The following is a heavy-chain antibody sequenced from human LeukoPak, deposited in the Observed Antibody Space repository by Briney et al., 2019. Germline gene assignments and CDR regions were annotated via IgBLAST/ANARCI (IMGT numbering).Heavy chain of an antibody. CDR1: GFTFSSYW. V-gene: IGHV3-74*01. CDR2: INNDGSGT. D-gene: IGHD2-15*01. J-gene: IGHJ5*02. Sequence: PGGSLRLSCAASGFTFSSYWMHWVRQAPGKGPVWVPRINNDGSGTTYADSVKGRFTISRDDAKTTLYLQMNSLRAEDTAVYYCVRGGESTWSWGQGTLVTVSS. CDR3: VRGGESTWS.